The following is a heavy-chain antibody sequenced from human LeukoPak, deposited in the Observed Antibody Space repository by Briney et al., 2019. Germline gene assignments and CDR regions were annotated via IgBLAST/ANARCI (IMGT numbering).Heavy chain of an antibody. J-gene: IGHJ6*02. D-gene: IGHD5-18*01. V-gene: IGHV3-23*01. CDR2: ISGSGSST. Sequence: PGGSLRLSCAVSGFTFSSYAMSWVRQAPGKGLQWVSAISGSGSSTYYADSVKGRFTISRDNSKNTLYLQMNSLRAEDTAVYYCAKSWGYSYGSSYGMDVWGQGTTVTVSS. CDR3: AKSWGYSYGSSYGMDV. CDR1: GFTFSSYA.